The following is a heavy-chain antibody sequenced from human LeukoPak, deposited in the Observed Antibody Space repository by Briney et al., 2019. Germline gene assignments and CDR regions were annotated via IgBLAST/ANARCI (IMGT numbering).Heavy chain of an antibody. V-gene: IGHV4-4*07. CDR2: IYTSGST. D-gene: IGHD6-13*01. J-gene: IGHJ6*02. CDR1: GGSISSYY. Sequence: PSETLSLTCTVTGGSISSYYWSWIRQPAGKGLEWIGRIYTSGSTNYNPSLKSRVTMSVDTSKNQFSLKLSSVTAADTAVYYCARDLSSSWYPFPYSYGMDVWGQGTTVTVSS. CDR3: ARDLSSSWYPFPYSYGMDV.